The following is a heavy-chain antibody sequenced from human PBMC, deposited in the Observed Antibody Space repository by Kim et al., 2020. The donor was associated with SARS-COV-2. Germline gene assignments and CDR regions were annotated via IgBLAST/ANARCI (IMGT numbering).Heavy chain of an antibody. Sequence: GGSLRLSCAASGFTVSSNYMSWVRQAPGKGLEWVSVIYSGGSTYYADSVNGRFTISRHNSKNTLYLQMNSLRAEDTAVYYCATSSLDYYYYYMDVWGKGTTVTVSS. CDR1: GFTVSSNY. D-gene: IGHD3-16*01. CDR2: IYSGGST. CDR3: ATSSLDYYYYYMDV. V-gene: IGHV3-53*01. J-gene: IGHJ6*03.